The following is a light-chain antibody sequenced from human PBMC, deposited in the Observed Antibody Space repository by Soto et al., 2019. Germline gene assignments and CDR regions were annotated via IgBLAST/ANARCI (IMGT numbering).Light chain of an antibody. J-gene: IGKJ1*01. CDR2: AAS. CDR3: QDYGSSPQT. CDR1: QRISSNY. Sequence: DIVLTQSPGTLSLSPGERATLSCRASQRISSNYLGWYQQKPGQAPRLLIYAASSRATGIPDRFSGSRSGTDFTLTISRLEPEDFAVYYCQDYGSSPQTFGQGTKVDI. V-gene: IGKV3-20*01.